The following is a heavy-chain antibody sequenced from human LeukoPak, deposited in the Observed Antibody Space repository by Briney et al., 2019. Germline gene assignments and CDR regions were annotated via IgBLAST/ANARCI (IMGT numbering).Heavy chain of an antibody. CDR1: GYTFTSYG. J-gene: IGHJ4*02. Sequence: GASVKVSCKASGYTFTSYGISWVRQAPGQGLEWMGWISAYNGNTNYAQKLQGRVTMTTDTSTSTAYMELRSLRSDDTAVYYCARDPPDYYDSSGYIGVFDYWGQGTLVTVSS. CDR3: ARDPPDYYDSSGYIGVFDY. D-gene: IGHD3-22*01. CDR2: ISAYNGNT. V-gene: IGHV1-18*01.